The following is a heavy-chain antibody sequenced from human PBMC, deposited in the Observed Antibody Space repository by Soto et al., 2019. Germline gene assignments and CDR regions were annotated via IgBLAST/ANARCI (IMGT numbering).Heavy chain of an antibody. Sequence: ESGPTLVNPTQTLTLTCTFSGFSLSTSGMRVSWIRQPPGKALEWLAFTYWDDDNRYNPSLKSRLSTMKDISRYQVVLTMTNMDPADTATYYCAHRLTLTSTWNYGAFDFWCQGALVTVSS. CDR2: TYWDDDN. J-gene: IGHJ3*01. CDR1: GFSLSTSGMR. CDR3: AHRLTLTSTWNYGAFDF. V-gene: IGHV2-5*08. D-gene: IGHD1-7*01.